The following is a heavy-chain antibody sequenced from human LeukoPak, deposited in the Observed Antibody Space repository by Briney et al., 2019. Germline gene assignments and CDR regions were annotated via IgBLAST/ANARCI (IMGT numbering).Heavy chain of an antibody. V-gene: IGHV1-2*06. J-gene: IGHJ4*02. Sequence: ASVKVSCKASGYTFTGYYMHWVRQAPGHRLEWMGRINPNSGGTNYAQKFQGRVTMTRDTSISTAYMELSRLRSEDTAVYYCASVSDYDSSGYRADYWGQGTLVTVSS. CDR2: INPNSGGT. CDR3: ASVSDYDSSGYRADY. CDR1: GYTFTGYY. D-gene: IGHD3-22*01.